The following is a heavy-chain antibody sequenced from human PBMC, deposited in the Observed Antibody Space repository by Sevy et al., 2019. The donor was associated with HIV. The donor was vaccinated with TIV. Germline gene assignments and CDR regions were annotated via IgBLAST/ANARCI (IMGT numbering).Heavy chain of an antibody. J-gene: IGHJ4*02. CDR3: ARGALSGSYGGPLDY. Sequence: GGSLRLSCAASGFTFSIYDMYWVRQATGKGLEWVSAINTVGDTYYPGSVKGRFTISRENAKNSLYLQMNSLRAGDTAVYYCARGALSGSYGGPLDYWGQGTLVTVSS. V-gene: IGHV3-13*01. CDR1: GFTFSIYD. CDR2: INTVGDT. D-gene: IGHD1-26*01.